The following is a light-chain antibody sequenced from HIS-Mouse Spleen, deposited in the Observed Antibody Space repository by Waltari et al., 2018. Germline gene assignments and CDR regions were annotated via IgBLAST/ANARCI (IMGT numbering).Light chain of an antibody. Sequence: QSALTQPASVSGSPGQSITISCPGPSSDVGSYNLVSWYQQHPDKAPKLMIYEGSKRPSGVSNRFSGSKSGNTASLTISGLQAEDEADYYCCSYAGSSTLVFGGGTKLTVL. V-gene: IGLV2-23*01. J-gene: IGLJ2*01. CDR1: SSDVGSYNL. CDR2: EGS. CDR3: CSYAGSSTLV.